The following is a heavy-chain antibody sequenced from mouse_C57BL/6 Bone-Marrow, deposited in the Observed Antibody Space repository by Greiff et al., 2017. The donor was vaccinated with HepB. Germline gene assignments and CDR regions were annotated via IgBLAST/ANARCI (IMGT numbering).Heavy chain of an antibody. CDR1: GYTFTSYW. Sequence: VQLQQPGAELVRPGTSVKLSCKASGYTFTSYWMHWVKQRPGQGLEWIGVIDPSDSYTNYNQKFKGKATLTVDTSSSTAYMQLSSLTSEDSAVYYCARTHYGSSPYAMDYWGQGTSVTVSS. CDR2: IDPSDSYT. CDR3: ARTHYGSSPYAMDY. D-gene: IGHD1-1*01. J-gene: IGHJ4*01. V-gene: IGHV1-59*01.